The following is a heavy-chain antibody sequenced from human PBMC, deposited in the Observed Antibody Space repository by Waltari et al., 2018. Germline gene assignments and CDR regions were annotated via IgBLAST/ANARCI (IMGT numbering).Heavy chain of an antibody. D-gene: IGHD1-26*01. CDR1: GFTFSSYW. V-gene: IGHV3-7*01. J-gene: IGHJ4*02. CDR2: IKQDGSEK. Sequence: EVQLVESGGGLVQPGGSLRLSCAASGFTFSSYWMSWVRQAPGKGLEWGANIKQDGSEKYYVDSVKGRFTISRDNAKNSLYLQMNSLRAEDTAVYYCARDLGELLRRFDYWGQGTLVTVSS. CDR3: ARDLGELLRRFDY.